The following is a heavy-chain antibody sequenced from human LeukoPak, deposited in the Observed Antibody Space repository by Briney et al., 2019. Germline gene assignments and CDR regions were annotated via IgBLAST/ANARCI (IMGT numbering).Heavy chain of an antibody. CDR1: GFTFSSYA. V-gene: IGHV3-23*01. CDR3: AKDQIPTDYDSSPIDY. D-gene: IGHD3-22*01. CDR2: IGGSGDFT. J-gene: IGHJ4*02. Sequence: GGSLRLSCAAPGFTFSSYAMSWVRQAPGKGLEWVSLIGGSGDFTSYAASVKGRFTISRDNSKNTLYLQMNSLRAEDTAVYYCAKDQIPTDYDSSPIDYWGQGTLVTVSS.